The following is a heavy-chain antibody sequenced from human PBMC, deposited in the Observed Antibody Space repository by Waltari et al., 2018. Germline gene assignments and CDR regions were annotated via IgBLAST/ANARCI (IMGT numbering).Heavy chain of an antibody. V-gene: IGHV3-7*01. J-gene: IGHJ4*02. D-gene: IGHD1-26*01. CDR1: GFTFSSYW. Sequence: EVQLVESGGGLVQPGGSLRLSCAASGFTFSSYWMSWVRQAPGKGLELVANIKQDGSEKYYVDSVKGRFTISRDNAKNSLYLQMNSLRAEDTAVYYCAREGPMSDGSGYFDYWGQGTLVTVSS. CDR3: AREGPMSDGSGYFDY. CDR2: IKQDGSEK.